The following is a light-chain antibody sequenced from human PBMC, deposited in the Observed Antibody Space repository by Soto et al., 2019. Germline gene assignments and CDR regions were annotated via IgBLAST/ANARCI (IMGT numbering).Light chain of an antibody. J-gene: IGKJ4*01. CDR2: EVD. V-gene: IGKV2D-29*02. CDR3: MQGIQTPLVT. CDR1: QSLLHSDGKTY. Sequence: EIVMTQSPLALPVTPGQPASISCKSSQSLLHSDGKTYLYWYLQKPGQSPHLLIYEVDKRFSGVPDRFSGSGSGTDFTLKISRVEAEDVGIYYCMQGIQTPLVTFGGGTKVEIK.